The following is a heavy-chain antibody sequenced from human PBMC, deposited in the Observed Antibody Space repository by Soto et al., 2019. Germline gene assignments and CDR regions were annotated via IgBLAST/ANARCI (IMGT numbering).Heavy chain of an antibody. Sequence: GGSLRLSCAASGFTFNIYSMNWVRQAPGRGLEWVSSISSRSSNIDYADSVKGRFTISRDNANNSLYLQMNNLSADDTAVYYCARDTKMLAPLIYMDHWGRGTLVTVSS. CDR2: ISSRSSNI. CDR1: GFTFNIYS. D-gene: IGHD3-22*01. CDR3: ARDTKMLAPLIYMDH. J-gene: IGHJ4*02. V-gene: IGHV3-21*01.